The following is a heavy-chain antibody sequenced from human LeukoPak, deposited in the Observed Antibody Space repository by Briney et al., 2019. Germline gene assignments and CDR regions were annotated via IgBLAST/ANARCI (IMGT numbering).Heavy chain of an antibody. CDR3: ARDYYGSGSYRRNWYFDL. J-gene: IGHJ2*01. D-gene: IGHD3-10*01. Sequence: PGGSLRLSCAASGFXFSSYVMNWVRQAPGKGLEWVSSISNSGGATHYADSVKGRFTISRDNAKNSLYLQMNSLRAEDTAVYYCARDYYGSGSYRRNWYFDLWGRGTLVTVSS. V-gene: IGHV3-48*04. CDR2: ISNSGGAT. CDR1: GFXFSSYV.